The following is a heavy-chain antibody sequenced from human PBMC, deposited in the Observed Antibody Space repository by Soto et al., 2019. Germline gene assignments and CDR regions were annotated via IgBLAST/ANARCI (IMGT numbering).Heavy chain of an antibody. CDR2: IYYSGST. CDR1: GGSISSGGYY. V-gene: IGHV4-31*03. D-gene: IGHD6-13*01. Sequence: SETLSLTCTVSGGSISSGGYYWSWIRQHPGKGLEWIGYIYYSGSTYYNPSLKSRVTISVDTSKNQFSLKLSSVTAADTAVYYCAREGRIAAAGLYYFDYWGQGTLVTVSS. CDR3: AREGRIAAAGLYYFDY. J-gene: IGHJ4*02.